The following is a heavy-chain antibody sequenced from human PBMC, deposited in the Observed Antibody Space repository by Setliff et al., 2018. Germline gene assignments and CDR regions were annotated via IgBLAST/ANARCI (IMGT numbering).Heavy chain of an antibody. CDR1: GGSISSHY. Sequence: SETLSLTCTVSGGSISSHYWSWIRQPAGKGLEWIGRIYTSGSTNYNPSLKSRVTMSVDTSKNQFSLKLSSVTAADTAVYYCARGIITMVRGVITFSYYFDYWGQGTLVTVSS. CDR3: ARGIITMVRGVITFSYYFDY. CDR2: IYTSGST. V-gene: IGHV4-4*07. D-gene: IGHD3-10*01. J-gene: IGHJ4*02.